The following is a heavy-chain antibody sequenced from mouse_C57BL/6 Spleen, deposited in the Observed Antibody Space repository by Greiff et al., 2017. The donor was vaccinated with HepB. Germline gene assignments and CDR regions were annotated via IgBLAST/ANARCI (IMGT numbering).Heavy chain of an antibody. J-gene: IGHJ3*01. CDR3: ARPIYYYGSSPGWFAY. Sequence: QVQLQQSGPELVKPGASVKLSCKASGYTFTSYDINWVKQRPGQGLEWIGWIYPRDGSTKYNEKFKGKATLTVDTSSSTAYMELHSLTSEDSAVYFCARPIYYYGSSPGWFAYWGQGTLVIVSA. CDR1: GYTFTSYD. V-gene: IGHV1-85*01. D-gene: IGHD1-1*01. CDR2: IYPRDGST.